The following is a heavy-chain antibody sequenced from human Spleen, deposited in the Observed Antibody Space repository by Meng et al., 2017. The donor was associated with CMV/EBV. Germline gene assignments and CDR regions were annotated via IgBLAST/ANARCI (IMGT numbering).Heavy chain of an antibody. CDR2: ISYDGSNK. Sequence: GRSLRLSCAASGFTSSSYAMHWVRQAPGKGLEWVAVISYDGSNKYYADSVKGRFTISRDNSKNTLYLQMNSLRAEDTAVYYCARGILVASWINWGLGALVTVSS. V-gene: IGHV3-30-3*01. CDR3: ARGILVASWIN. D-gene: IGHD2-15*01. J-gene: IGHJ4*02. CDR1: GFTSSSYA.